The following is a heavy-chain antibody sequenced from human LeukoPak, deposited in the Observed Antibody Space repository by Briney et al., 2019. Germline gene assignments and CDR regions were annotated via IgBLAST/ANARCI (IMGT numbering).Heavy chain of an antibody. CDR1: GFTLSTYN. V-gene: IGHV3-21*04. Sequence: PGGSLRLSCAASGFTLSTYNMKWVRQAPRKGLEWVSSISTSSSYIYYADSVKGRFTISRDNARNSLYLQMNSLRAEDTAVYYCAKSSGPGKATFMAIDYWGQGTLVTVSS. D-gene: IGHD2/OR15-2a*01. CDR3: AKSSGPGKATFMAIDY. CDR2: ISTSSSYI. J-gene: IGHJ4*02.